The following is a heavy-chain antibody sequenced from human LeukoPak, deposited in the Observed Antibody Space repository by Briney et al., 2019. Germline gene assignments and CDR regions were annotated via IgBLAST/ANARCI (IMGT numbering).Heavy chain of an antibody. CDR3: AKDGYYDSSAYYYVRYFDL. CDR1: GFTFSIYG. D-gene: IGHD3-22*01. J-gene: IGHJ2*01. Sequence: GGTLRLSCAASGFTFSIYGMSWVRQAPGRGLEWVSAMSGSGGSTYYADSVKGRFTISRDNSKNTLYLQMNSLRAEDTAVYYCAKDGYYDSSAYYYVRYFDLWGRGTLVTVSS. CDR2: MSGSGGST. V-gene: IGHV3-23*01.